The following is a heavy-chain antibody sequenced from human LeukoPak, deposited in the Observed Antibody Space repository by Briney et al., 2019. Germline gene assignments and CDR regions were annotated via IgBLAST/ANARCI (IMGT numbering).Heavy chain of an antibody. Sequence: SVKVSCKASGGTFSSYAISWVRQAPGQGLEWMGRIIPILGIANYAQKFQGRVTITADKSTSTAYMELRSLRSDDTAVYYCARGIFRGPFDYWGQGTLVTVSS. CDR3: ARGIFRGPFDY. V-gene: IGHV1-69*04. D-gene: IGHD2-21*01. CDR1: GGTFSSYA. J-gene: IGHJ4*02. CDR2: IIPILGIA.